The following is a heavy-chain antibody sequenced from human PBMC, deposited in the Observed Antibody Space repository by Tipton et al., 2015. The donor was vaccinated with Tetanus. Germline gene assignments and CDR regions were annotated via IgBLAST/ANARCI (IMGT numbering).Heavy chain of an antibody. CDR1: GGSFSGYY. V-gene: IGHV4-34*01. CDR2: INHSGST. CDR3: ARTSRQWLVLGWFDP. J-gene: IGHJ5*02. Sequence: TLSLTCAVYGGSFSGYYWSWIRQPPGKGLEWIGEINHSGSTNYNPSLKSRVTISVDTSKNQFSLKLSSVTAADTAVYYCARTSRQWLVLGWFDPWGQGTLVTVSS. D-gene: IGHD6-19*01.